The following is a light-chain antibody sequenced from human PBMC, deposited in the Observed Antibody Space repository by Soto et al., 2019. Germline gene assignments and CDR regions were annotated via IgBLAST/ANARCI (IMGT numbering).Light chain of an antibody. J-gene: IGKJ5*01. CDR3: QQYKNWPI. Sequence: EIVWTQSPAILSVSPGERATLSCRGSQSISRSLAWYQQKPGQAPRLLIYDASNRATGIPARISGSGSGTEFTLTINSLQSEDFAVYYCQQYKNWPIFGQGTRLEIK. CDR1: QSISRS. V-gene: IGKV3D-15*01. CDR2: DAS.